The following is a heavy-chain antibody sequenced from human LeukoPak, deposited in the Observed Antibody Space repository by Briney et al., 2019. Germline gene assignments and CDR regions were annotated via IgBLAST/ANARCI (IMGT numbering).Heavy chain of an antibody. J-gene: IGHJ4*02. V-gene: IGHV4-39*07. CDR2: IYYSGST. CDR1: GASISRSGYQ. D-gene: IGHD6-19*01. Sequence: PSETLSLTCTVSGASISRSGYQWGWIRQPPGKGLEWIGNIYYSGSTYYNPSLKSRVTISVDTSKNQFSLKLSSVTAADTAVYYCARAGIAVAARGDYSGYWGQGTLVTVSS. CDR3: ARAGIAVAARGDYSGY.